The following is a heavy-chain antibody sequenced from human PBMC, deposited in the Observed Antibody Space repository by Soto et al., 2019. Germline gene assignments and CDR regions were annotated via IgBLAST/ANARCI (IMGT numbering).Heavy chain of an antibody. V-gene: IGHV3-74*01. CDR3: ARGGRGYYYVDV. Sequence: EVQLVESGGGLVQPGGSLRLSCEASGFTFSDYWIHWVSQAPGKGLVWLSRIKGDASTTNYADSVMGRFTVSRDNARNTVYLQMNSLRAEDTAIYYCARGGRGYYYVDVWGKGITVTVSS. CDR2: IKGDASTT. CDR1: GFTFSDYW. J-gene: IGHJ6*03.